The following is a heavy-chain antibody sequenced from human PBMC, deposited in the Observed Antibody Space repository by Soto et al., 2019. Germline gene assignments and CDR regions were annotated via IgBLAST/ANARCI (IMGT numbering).Heavy chain of an antibody. CDR1: GGSFSGYY. CDR3: ARGRRMPHLLKGPRTNWFDP. D-gene: IGHD1-1*01. CDR2: INHSGST. Sequence: PSETLSLTCAVYGGSFSGYYWSWIRQPPGKGLEWIGEINHSGSTNNNPSLKSRFTISVDTSKNQFSLKLSSVTAADTAVYYCARGRRMPHLLKGPRTNWFDPWGQGTLVTVS. J-gene: IGHJ5*02. V-gene: IGHV4-34*01.